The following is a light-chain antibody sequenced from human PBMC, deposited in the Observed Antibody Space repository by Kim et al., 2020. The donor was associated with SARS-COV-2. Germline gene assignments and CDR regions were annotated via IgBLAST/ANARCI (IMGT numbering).Light chain of an antibody. Sequence: VSPGERATLSCRASQNVGSKLAWYQQKPGQAPRLIIYGASTRATGIPARSSGSGSGTEFTLTISSLQSEDFAVYYCQQYNEWPLTFGGGTKVDIK. CDR2: GAS. CDR1: QNVGSK. CDR3: QQYNEWPLT. V-gene: IGKV3-15*01. J-gene: IGKJ4*01.